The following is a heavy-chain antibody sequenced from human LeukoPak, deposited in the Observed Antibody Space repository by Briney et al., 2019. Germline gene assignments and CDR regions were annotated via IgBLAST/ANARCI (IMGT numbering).Heavy chain of an antibody. CDR2: INPNSGGT. CDR3: ARGSLTGYSAVDY. J-gene: IGHJ4*02. D-gene: IGHD3-9*01. CDR1: GYTFTGYY. Sequence: ASVKVSCKASGYTFTGYYMHWVRQAPGQGLEWMGWINPNSGGTNYAQKFQGRVTMTRDTSISTAYMELSRLRSDDAAVYYCARGSLTGYSAVDYWGQGTLVTVSS. V-gene: IGHV1-2*02.